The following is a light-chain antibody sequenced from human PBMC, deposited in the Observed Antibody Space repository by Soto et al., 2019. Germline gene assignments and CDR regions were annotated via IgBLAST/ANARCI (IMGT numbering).Light chain of an antibody. CDR3: SSYTSTSTVV. J-gene: IGLJ3*02. V-gene: IGLV2-14*03. Sequence: QSALTQPASVSGSPGQSITISCTGTSSDVGGPYNYVSWYQQHPGKAPKVMIHDVSNRPSGVSNRFSGSKSGNTASLTISRLQAEDEADYYCSSYTSTSTVVFGGGTKLTVL. CDR1: SSDVGGPYNY. CDR2: DVS.